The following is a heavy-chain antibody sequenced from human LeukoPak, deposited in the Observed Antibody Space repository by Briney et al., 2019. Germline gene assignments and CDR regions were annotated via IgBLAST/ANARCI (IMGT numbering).Heavy chain of an antibody. J-gene: IGHJ5*02. CDR2: ISSSGSTI. D-gene: IGHD6-19*01. CDR3: ARDFWPGVAVESWFDP. Sequence: GGSLRLSCAASGFTFSSYEMNWVRQAPGKGLEWVSYISSSGSTIYYADSVKGRFTISRDNAKNSLYLQMNSLRAEDTAVYYCARDFWPGVAVESWFDPWGQGTLVTVFS. V-gene: IGHV3-48*03. CDR1: GFTFSSYE.